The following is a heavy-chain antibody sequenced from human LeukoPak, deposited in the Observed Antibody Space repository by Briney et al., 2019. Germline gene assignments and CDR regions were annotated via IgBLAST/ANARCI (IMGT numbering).Heavy chain of an antibody. CDR3: ARLVVAIPYYFDS. V-gene: IGHV4-31*03. J-gene: IGHJ4*02. Sequence: PSETLSLTCTVSGASISSGGYYWSWIRQHPGKGLEWIGYIYYRGSTSYNPSLKSRVTISVDTSKNQFSLRLTSVTAADTAVYYCARLVVAIPYYFDSWGQGTLVTVSS. CDR1: GASISSGGYY. D-gene: IGHD2-15*01. CDR2: IYYRGST.